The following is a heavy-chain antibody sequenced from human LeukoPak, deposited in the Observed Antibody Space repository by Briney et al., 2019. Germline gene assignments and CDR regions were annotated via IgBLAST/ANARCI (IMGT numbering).Heavy chain of an antibody. CDR3: ARHSGITMVRGVQGYFDY. D-gene: IGHD3-10*01. Sequence: SETLSLTCAVYGGTFSGYYWSWIRQPPGKGLEWIGYIYYSGSTNYNPSLKSRVTISVDTSKNQFSLKLSSVTAADTAVYYCARHSGITMVRGVQGYFDYWGQGTLVTVSS. CDR2: IYYSGST. V-gene: IGHV4-59*08. J-gene: IGHJ4*02. CDR1: GGTFSGYY.